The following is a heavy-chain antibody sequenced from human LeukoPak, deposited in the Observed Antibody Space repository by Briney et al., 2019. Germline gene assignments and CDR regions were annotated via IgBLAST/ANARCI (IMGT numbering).Heavy chain of an antibody. J-gene: IGHJ3*02. CDR3: ASALGQNAFDI. V-gene: IGHV3-21*01. Sequence: GGCLRISCAASGFIFEDYGMHWVRQAPGKGLEWVSSITSSSSYIYYADSVKGRFTISRDNAKNSLYLQMNSLRAEDTAVYYCASALGQNAFDIWGQGTMVTVSS. CDR1: GFIFEDYG. CDR2: ITSSSSYI.